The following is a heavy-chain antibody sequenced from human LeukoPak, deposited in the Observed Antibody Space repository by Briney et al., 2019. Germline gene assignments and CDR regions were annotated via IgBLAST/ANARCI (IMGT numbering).Heavy chain of an antibody. Sequence: GGSLRLSCAASGFTFSSYAMHWVRQAPGKGLEWVAVISYDGSNKYYADSVKGRFTISRDNSKNTLYLQMNSLRAEDTAVYYCARGSNPSTVPAATRPFDYWGQGTLVTVSS. J-gene: IGHJ4*02. CDR1: GFTFSSYA. V-gene: IGHV3-30-3*01. CDR3: ARGSNPSTVPAATRPFDY. D-gene: IGHD2-2*01. CDR2: ISYDGSNK.